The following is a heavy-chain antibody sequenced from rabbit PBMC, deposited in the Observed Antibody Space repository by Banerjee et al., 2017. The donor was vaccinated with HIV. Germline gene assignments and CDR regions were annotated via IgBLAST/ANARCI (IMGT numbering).Heavy chain of an antibody. J-gene: IGHJ4*01. CDR3: ARDMLGGLDNL. CDR2: INTGGTT. CDR1: GFSFSSGYD. Sequence: QEQLVESGGGLVQPGASLTLTCTASGFSFSSGYDMCWVRQAPGKGLEYIGFINTGGTTWYASWAKGRFTISKTSTTVTLQMTSLTVADTATYFCARDMLGGLDNLWGPGTLVTVS. D-gene: IGHD3-1*01. V-gene: IGHV1S45*01.